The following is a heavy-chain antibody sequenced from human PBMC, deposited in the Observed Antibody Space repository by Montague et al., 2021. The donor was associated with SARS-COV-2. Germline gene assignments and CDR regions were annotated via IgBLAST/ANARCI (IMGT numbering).Heavy chain of an antibody. CDR2: ISSSGSTI. D-gene: IGHD3-22*01. CDR3: ARSTYYYDSSGSYYFDY. CDR1: GFTFSSYE. Sequence: SLRLSCAASGFTFSSYEMNWVRQAPGKGLEWVSYISSSGSTIYYADSVKGRFTISRDNAKNPLYLQMNSLRAEDTAVYYCARSTYYYDSSGSYYFDYWGQGTLVTVSS. V-gene: IGHV3-48*03. J-gene: IGHJ4*02.